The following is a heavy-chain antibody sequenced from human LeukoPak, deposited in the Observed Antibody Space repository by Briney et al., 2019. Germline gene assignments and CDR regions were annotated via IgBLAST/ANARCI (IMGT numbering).Heavy chain of an antibody. J-gene: IGHJ4*02. CDR2: MNPNSGNT. CDR1: GYTFTSYD. CDR3: ARFAQYSSGFIFDY. D-gene: IGHD6-25*01. V-gene: IGHV1-8*01. Sequence: ASVKVSCKASGYTFTSYDINWVRQATGQGLEWMGWMNPNSGNTGYAQKFQGRVTMTRYTSLSTAYMELSSLRSEDTAVYYCARFAQYSSGFIFDYWGQGTLVTVSS.